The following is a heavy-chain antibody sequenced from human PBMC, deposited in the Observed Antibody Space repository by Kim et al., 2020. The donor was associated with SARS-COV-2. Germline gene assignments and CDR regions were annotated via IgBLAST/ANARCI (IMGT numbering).Heavy chain of an antibody. J-gene: IGHJ5*02. CDR2: IYYSGST. V-gene: IGHV4-61*01. Sequence: SETLSLTCTVSGGSVSSGSYYWSWIRQPPGKGLEWIGYIYYSGSTNYNPSLKSRVTISVDTSKNQFSLKLSSVTAADTAVYYCARGWARFKTYLQFDPWGQGTLVTVSS. D-gene: IGHD2-2*01. CDR1: GGSVSSGSYY. CDR3: ARGWARFKTYLQFDP.